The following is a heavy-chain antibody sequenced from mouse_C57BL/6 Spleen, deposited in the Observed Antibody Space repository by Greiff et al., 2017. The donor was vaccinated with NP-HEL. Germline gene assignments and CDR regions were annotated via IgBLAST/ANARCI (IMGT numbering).Heavy chain of an antibody. CDR2: INPSTGGT. Sequence: EVQLQQSGPELVKPGASVKISCKASGYSFTGYYMNWVKQSPEKSLEWIGEINPSTGGTTYNQKFKAKATLTVDKSSSTAYMQLKSLTSEDSAVYYCARGYYGNYYPWFAYWGQGTLVTVSA. V-gene: IGHV1-42*01. J-gene: IGHJ3*01. CDR1: GYSFTGYY. CDR3: ARGYYGNYYPWFAY. D-gene: IGHD2-1*01.